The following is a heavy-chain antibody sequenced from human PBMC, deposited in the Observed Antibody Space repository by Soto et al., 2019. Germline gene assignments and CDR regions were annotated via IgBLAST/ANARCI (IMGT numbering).Heavy chain of an antibody. Sequence: VQVLESGGGLVQPGGSLRLSCAGSGFTLINYAMNWVRQAPGKGLEWVSSISGGGDAAFFPDSVRGRFTISRDNSKNTVTLQMNSLGVDDTAVYYCARKILGSTTRPNYWYFDLWGRGTLVTVSS. J-gene: IGHJ2*01. V-gene: IGHV3-23*01. D-gene: IGHD7-27*01. CDR3: ARKILGSTTRPNYWYFDL. CDR2: ISGGGDAA. CDR1: GFTLINYA.